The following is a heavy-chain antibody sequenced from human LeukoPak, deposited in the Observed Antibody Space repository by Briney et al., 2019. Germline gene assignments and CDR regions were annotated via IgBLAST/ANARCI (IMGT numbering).Heavy chain of an antibody. D-gene: IGHD6-13*01. Sequence: KTSETLSLTCTVSGGSFIGGSMNDFSWSWIRQPPGKGPQCVATLYYNGDTVYNPSLKSRVTISIDTPKDQFSLRLTSVTAADTAVYYCVRETSGSSRTEYWGQGTLVTVSS. J-gene: IGHJ4*02. V-gene: IGHV4-61*08. CDR2: LYYNGDT. CDR3: VRETSGSSRTEY. CDR1: GGSFIGGSMNDFS.